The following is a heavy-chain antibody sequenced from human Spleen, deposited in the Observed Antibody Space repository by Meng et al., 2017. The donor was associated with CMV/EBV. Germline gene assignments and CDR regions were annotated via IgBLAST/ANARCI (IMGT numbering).Heavy chain of an antibody. CDR2: ISSSGPHM. Sequence: GESLKISCVASGFIFSTKNMNWVRQAPGKGLEWVSSISSSGPHMYNADSVEGRFTISRDNAKNSLYLQMNSVRVDDTAVYYCARGGSYGVYWGQGTLVTVSS. V-gene: IGHV3-21*01. CDR1: GFIFSTKN. D-gene: IGHD1-26*01. J-gene: IGHJ4*02. CDR3: ARGGSYGVY.